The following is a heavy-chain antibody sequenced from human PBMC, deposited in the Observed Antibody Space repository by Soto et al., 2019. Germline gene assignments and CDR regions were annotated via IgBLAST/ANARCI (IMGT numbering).Heavy chain of an antibody. V-gene: IGHV3-74*01. Sequence: VGSLRLSCAASGFTFSSYWMHWVRQAPGKGLVWVSRINPDGSATNYADSVKGRFTISRDNAKNTLYLQMNSLRAEDTAVFYCGRGGSDSPMAPGYWGQGTLVTVSS. CDR1: GFTFSSYW. CDR2: INPDGSAT. D-gene: IGHD5-18*01. J-gene: IGHJ4*02. CDR3: GRGGSDSPMAPGY.